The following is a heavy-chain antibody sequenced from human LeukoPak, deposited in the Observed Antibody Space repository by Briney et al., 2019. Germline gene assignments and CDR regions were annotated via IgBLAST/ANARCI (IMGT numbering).Heavy chain of an antibody. Sequence: GGSLRLSCAASGFTFSSYAVSWVRQAPGKGLEWVSAISGSGGSTYYADSVKGRFTISRDNSKNTLYLQMNSLRAEDTAVYYCAKVLRYFDWLPLDYWGQGTLVTVSS. CDR3: AKVLRYFDWLPLDY. CDR2: ISGSGGST. D-gene: IGHD3-9*01. J-gene: IGHJ4*02. V-gene: IGHV3-23*01. CDR1: GFTFSSYA.